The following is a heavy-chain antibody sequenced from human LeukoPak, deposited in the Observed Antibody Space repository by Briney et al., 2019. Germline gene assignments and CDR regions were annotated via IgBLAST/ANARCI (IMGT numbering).Heavy chain of an antibody. CDR3: ARVYSSGWYVY. J-gene: IGHJ4*02. CDR1: GGTFSSYA. CDR2: IIPIFGTA. D-gene: IGHD6-19*01. Sequence: GSSVKVSCKASGGTFSSYAISWVRQAPGQGLEWIGGIIPIFGTANYAQKFQGRVTITADEPTSTAYMELSSLRSEDTAVYYCARVYSSGWYVYWGQGTLVTVSS. V-gene: IGHV1-69*01.